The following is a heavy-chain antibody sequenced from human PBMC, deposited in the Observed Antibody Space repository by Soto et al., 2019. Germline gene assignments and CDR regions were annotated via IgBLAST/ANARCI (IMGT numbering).Heavy chain of an antibody. D-gene: IGHD2-2*03. V-gene: IGHV5-51*01. Sequence: GESLKISCKTSGYSFISYWVAWVRQKPGKGLEWMGSFYPGDSTSTYSPSFQGQVTISVGKSISTAYLHLSSLKASGTARYYCARIIGYCRNNDCSWTFDIWGQGTTVTVSS. CDR2: FYPGDSTS. J-gene: IGHJ3*02. CDR3: ARIIGYCRNNDCSWTFDI. CDR1: GYSFISYW.